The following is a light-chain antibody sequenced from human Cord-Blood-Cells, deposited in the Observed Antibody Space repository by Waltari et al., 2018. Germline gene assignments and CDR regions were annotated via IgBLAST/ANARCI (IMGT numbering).Light chain of an antibody. CDR1: QSISSW. CDR3: QQYNSYSWT. J-gene: IGKJ1*01. V-gene: IGKV1-5*01. Sequence: DIKMTQSPSTLSASVGARVTITCRASQSISSWLAWYQQKPGKAPKLLIYDASSLESGVPSRFSGSGSGTEFTLTISSLQPDDFATYYCQQYNSYSWTFGQGTKVEIK. CDR2: DAS.